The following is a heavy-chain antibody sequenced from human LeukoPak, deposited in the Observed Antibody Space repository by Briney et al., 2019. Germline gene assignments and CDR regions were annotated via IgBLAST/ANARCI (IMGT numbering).Heavy chain of an antibody. V-gene: IGHV3-30*18. CDR1: GFTFSSYG. CDR2: ISYDGSNK. CDR3: AKDRRRINYNILTGYSSYYGMDV. J-gene: IGHJ6*02. Sequence: PGTSLRLSCAASGFTFSSYGMHWVRQAPGKGLEWVAVISYDGSNKYYADSVKGRFTISRDNSKNTLYLQMNSLRAEDTAVYYCAKDRRRINYNILTGYSSYYGMDVWGQGTTVTVPS. D-gene: IGHD3-9*01.